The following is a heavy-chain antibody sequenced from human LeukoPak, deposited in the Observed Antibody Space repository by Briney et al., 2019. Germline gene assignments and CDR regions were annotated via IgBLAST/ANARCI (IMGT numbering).Heavy chain of an antibody. Sequence: GASVKVSCKASGHTFTGYYMHWVRQAPGQGLEWMGWINANSGDTNYAQKFQGRVTMTRDTSISTAYMELSRLRSDDTAVYYCARDGDLVTNYYYYYMDVWGKGTTVTISS. CDR1: GHTFTGYY. V-gene: IGHV1-2*02. D-gene: IGHD4-17*01. J-gene: IGHJ6*03. CDR3: ARDGDLVTNYYYYYMDV. CDR2: INANSGDT.